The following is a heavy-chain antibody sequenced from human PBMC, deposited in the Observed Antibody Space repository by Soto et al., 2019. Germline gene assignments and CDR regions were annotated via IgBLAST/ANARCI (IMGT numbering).Heavy chain of an antibody. Sequence: GESLKISCKGSGYSFTSYWIGWVRQMPGKGLEWMGIIYPGDSDTRYSPSFQGQVTISADKSISTAYLQWSSLKASDTAMYYCAREMATIDYYYGMDVWGQGTTVTVS. CDR3: AREMATIDYYYGMDV. CDR2: IYPGDSDT. CDR1: GYSFTSYW. D-gene: IGHD5-12*01. V-gene: IGHV5-51*01. J-gene: IGHJ6*02.